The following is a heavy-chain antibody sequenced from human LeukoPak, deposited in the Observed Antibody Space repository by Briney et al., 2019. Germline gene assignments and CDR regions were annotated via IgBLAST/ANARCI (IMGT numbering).Heavy chain of an antibody. CDR3: ARDPNYYDSSGYP. Sequence: ASVKVSCKASGYTFTGCYMHWVRQAPGQGLEWMGWINPNSGGTNYAQKFQGRVTMTRDTSISTAYMELSRLRSDDTAVYYCARDPNYYDSSGYPWGQGTLVTVSS. J-gene: IGHJ5*02. V-gene: IGHV1-2*02. CDR1: GYTFTGCY. D-gene: IGHD3-22*01. CDR2: INPNSGGT.